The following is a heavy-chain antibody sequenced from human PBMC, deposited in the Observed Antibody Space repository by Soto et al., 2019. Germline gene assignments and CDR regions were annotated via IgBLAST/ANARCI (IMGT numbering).Heavy chain of an antibody. CDR3: SRTNTISGEPRYYYYSMDV. CDR2: IWYDGTKK. D-gene: IGHD3-3*01. V-gene: IGHV3-33*01. J-gene: IGHJ6*02. CDR1: GFSFSEYV. Sequence: GGSLRLSCAASGFSFSEYVMHWVRQAPGKGLEWVAVIWYDGTKKYSADSVKGRFTVSRDNSKNTLNLQMNSLRAEDTALYYFSRTNTISGEPRYYYYSMDVWGQGTTVTVSS.